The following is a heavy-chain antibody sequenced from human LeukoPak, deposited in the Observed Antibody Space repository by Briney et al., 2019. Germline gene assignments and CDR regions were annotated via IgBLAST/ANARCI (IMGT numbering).Heavy chain of an antibody. CDR3: VRHMDV. V-gene: IGHV3-7*05. Sequence: PGGSLRLSCAASGYTFSNFWMTWVRQAPGKGLEWVANIKQDGSEKYYVDSVKGRFAISRDNAKNSLFLQMNSLSTEDTAVYYCVRHMDVWGQETTVTVSS. CDR2: IKQDGSEK. CDR1: GYTFSNFW. J-gene: IGHJ6*02.